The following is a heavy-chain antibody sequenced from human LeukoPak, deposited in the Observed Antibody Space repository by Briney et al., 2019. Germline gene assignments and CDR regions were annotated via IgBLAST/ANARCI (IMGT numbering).Heavy chain of an antibody. CDR3: ARDAGYAFDF. V-gene: IGHV4-34*01. Sequence: SETLSLTCAVYGGSFSGYYWSWIRQPPGKGLEWIGEINHSGSTNYNPPLKSRVTISVDTSKNQFSLKLNSVTAADTAVYYCARDAGYAFDFWGQGTMVTVSS. CDR1: GGSFSGYY. D-gene: IGHD2-2*01. J-gene: IGHJ3*01. CDR2: INHSGST.